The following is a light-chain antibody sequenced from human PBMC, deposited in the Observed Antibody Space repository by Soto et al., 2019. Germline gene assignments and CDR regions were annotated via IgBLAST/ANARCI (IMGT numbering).Light chain of an antibody. CDR1: NIGSKS. Sequence: SYELTQPPSVSVAPGKTARITCGGNNIGSKSVHWYQQKPGQAPVLVIYYDSDRPSGIPERFSGSNSGNTATLTISRVEAXXXXXXYCQVWDSSSDLYVVFGGGTKL. J-gene: IGLJ2*01. V-gene: IGLV3-21*04. CDR3: QVWDSSSDLYVV. CDR2: YDS.